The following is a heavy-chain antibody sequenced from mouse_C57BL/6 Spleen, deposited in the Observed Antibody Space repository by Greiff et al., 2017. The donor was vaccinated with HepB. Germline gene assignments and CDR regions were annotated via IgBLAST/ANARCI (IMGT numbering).Heavy chain of an antibody. CDR1: GYTFTSYW. CDR3: ARAPTGTGEDFDY. V-gene: IGHV1-61*01. J-gene: IGHJ2*01. D-gene: IGHD4-1*01. Sequence: QVQLQQSGAELVRPGSSVKLSCKASGYTFTSYWMDWVKQRPGQGLEWIGNIYPSDSETHYNQKFKDKATLTVDKSSSTAYMQLSSLTSEDSAVYYCARAPTGTGEDFDYWGQGTTLTVSS. CDR2: IYPSDSET.